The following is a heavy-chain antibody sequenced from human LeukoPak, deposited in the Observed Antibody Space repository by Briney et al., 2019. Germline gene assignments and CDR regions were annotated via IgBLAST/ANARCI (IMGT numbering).Heavy chain of an antibody. CDR2: ISYSGSS. V-gene: IGHV4-39*07. Sequence: SETLSLTCTVSGGSIISTIYYWGWIRQSPGKGLDWIGSISYSGSSFCKPSLKSRVTVAVDTSKNQFSLRLSSVPAADTAFYYCARDRGVSCLDYWGKGTLVTVSS. CDR3: ARDRGVSCLDY. J-gene: IGHJ4*02. CDR1: GGSIISTIYY. D-gene: IGHD6-13*01.